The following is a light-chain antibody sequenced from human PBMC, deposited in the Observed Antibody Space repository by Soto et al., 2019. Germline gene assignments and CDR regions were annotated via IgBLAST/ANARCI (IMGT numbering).Light chain of an antibody. V-gene: IGLV3-21*02. CDR2: QDS. CDR3: QVWDSNSDHWV. CDR1: NVGGKS. J-gene: IGLJ2*01. Sequence: SYELTQPPSVSVAPGQTASFTCGGHNVGGKSVHWYRQRPGQAPALVVYQDSDRPSGIPDRFSGSNSGNTATLTISRVEAGDEADYYCQVWDSNSDHWVFGGGTQLTVL.